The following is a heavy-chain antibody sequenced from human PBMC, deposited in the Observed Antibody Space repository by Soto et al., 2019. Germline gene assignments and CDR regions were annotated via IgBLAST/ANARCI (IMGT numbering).Heavy chain of an antibody. Sequence: ASVKVSCKVSGYTLTELSMHWLRQAPGKGLEWMGGFDPEDGETIYAQKFQGRVTMTEDTSTDTAYMELSSLRSEDTAVYYCAGYYYDSSGSYSHDNWFDPWGQGTLVTVSS. D-gene: IGHD3-22*01. V-gene: IGHV1-24*01. CDR3: AGYYYDSSGSYSHDNWFDP. J-gene: IGHJ5*02. CDR2: FDPEDGET. CDR1: GYTLTELS.